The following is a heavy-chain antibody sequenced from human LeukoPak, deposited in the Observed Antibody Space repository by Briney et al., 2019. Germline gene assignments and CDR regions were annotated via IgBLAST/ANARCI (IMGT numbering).Heavy chain of an antibody. Sequence: PGGSLRLSCAASGFTFSSYEMNWVRQAPGKGLEWMAVISYNGINEYYADSVKGRFTISRDNSKSTLLLQMNSLRAEDTAVYYCAKVRWDNSGWYYLDSWGQGTLVTVSS. D-gene: IGHD6-19*01. J-gene: IGHJ4*02. CDR1: GFTFSSYE. CDR3: AKVRWDNSGWYYLDS. CDR2: ISYNGINE. V-gene: IGHV3-30*18.